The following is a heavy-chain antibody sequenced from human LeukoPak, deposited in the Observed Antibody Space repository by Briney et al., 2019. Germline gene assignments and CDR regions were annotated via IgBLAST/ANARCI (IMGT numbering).Heavy chain of an antibody. CDR2: IYYSGST. CDR1: GGSISSYY. V-gene: IGHV4-59*13. J-gene: IGHJ6*03. Sequence: SATLSLTCPVSGGSISSYYWCCIRQPPGKGLECGGYIYYSGSTNYNPSLKSRVTISVDTSKNQFSLKLSSVTAADTAVYYCARGLRDLYYYYYHMDVWGKGTTVTVSS. D-gene: IGHD3-16*01. CDR3: ARGLRDLYYYYYHMDV.